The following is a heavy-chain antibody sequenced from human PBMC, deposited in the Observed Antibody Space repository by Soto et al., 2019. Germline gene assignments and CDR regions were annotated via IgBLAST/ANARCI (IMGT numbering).Heavy chain of an antibody. Sequence: EVQLLESGGGLVQPGGSLRLSCATSGFTFSSYVMSWVRQAPGKGLEWVSAISGSGGSTYYADSVKGRFTISRDNSKNTLYLQMNSLRAEDTAVYYCAKGVSSTSWRTYFDIWGQGTMVTVSS. D-gene: IGHD2-2*01. V-gene: IGHV3-23*01. CDR2: ISGSGGST. CDR1: GFTFSSYV. J-gene: IGHJ3*02. CDR3: AKGVSSTSWRTYFDI.